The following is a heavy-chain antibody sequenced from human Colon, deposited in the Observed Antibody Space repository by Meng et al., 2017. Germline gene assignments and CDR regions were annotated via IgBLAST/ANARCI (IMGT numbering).Heavy chain of an antibody. CDR3: ARSQAYVTNEGSLGYYFDY. J-gene: IGHJ4*02. CDR1: GYSFTNLW. Sequence: GGSLKISRKGPGYSFTNLWIGWVRQMPGKGLEWMGILYPAESIITYSPSFQGHVTISADKSISTAYLQWSSLKASDTAMYYCARSQAYVTNEGSLGYYFDYWGQGTLVTVSS. CDR2: LYPAESII. V-gene: IGHV5-51*01. D-gene: IGHD4-17*01.